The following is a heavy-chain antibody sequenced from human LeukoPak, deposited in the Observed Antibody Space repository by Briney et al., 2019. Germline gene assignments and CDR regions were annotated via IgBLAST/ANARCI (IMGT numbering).Heavy chain of an antibody. V-gene: IGHV1-18*01. CDR3: AREFGHCYGDNCFYVFDT. CDR2: INTYKCDT. D-gene: IGHD4-23*01. J-gene: IGHJ4*02. Sequence: ASVNVSCTASGYTLTNYNISWVRQAPGQGLERMGWINTYKCDTLCAQNLQGRVTMTADTSANSDYMELRSLRFDDTAVYYCAREFGHCYGDNCFYVFDTWGQGIRVTVSS. CDR1: GYTLTNYN.